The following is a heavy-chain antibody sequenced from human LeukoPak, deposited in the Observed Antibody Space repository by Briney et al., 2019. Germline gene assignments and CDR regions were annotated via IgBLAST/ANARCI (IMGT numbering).Heavy chain of an antibody. CDR2: INHSGST. CDR1: GGSFSGYY. J-gene: IGHJ5*02. CDR3: ARDYYGSGSRDVDP. V-gene: IGHV4-34*01. D-gene: IGHD3-10*01. Sequence: PSETLSLTCAVYGGSFSGYYWSWVRQPPGKGLEWIGEINHSGSTNYNPSLKSRVTISVDTSKNQFSLKLSSVTAADTAVYYCARDYYGSGSRDVDPWGQGTLVTVSS.